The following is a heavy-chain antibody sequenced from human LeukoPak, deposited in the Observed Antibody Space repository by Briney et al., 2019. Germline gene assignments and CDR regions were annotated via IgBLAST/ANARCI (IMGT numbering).Heavy chain of an antibody. V-gene: IGHV3-23*01. Sequence: PGGSLRLSCTASGFTSRSYVMSWVRQTPEKGLEWVSAITGDGGGTNHADSVKGRFTISRDNSKNTLYMQMNSLRAEDTAVYYCAKDFSPPKRLLVTFFNPINAFDIWGQGTMVTVSS. CDR1: GFTSRSYV. J-gene: IGHJ3*02. D-gene: IGHD4-11*01. CDR3: AKDFSPPKRLLVTFFNPINAFDI. CDR2: ITGDGGGT.